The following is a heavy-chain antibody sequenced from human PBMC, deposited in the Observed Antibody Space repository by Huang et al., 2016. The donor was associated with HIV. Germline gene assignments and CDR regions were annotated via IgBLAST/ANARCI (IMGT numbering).Heavy chain of an antibody. Sequence: QVQLVQSGTEVKKPGSSVKVSCKGSGDTFSTYGLSWVRQAPGQGLEWMGGIIPIFGTTKYAQRFQGRVTMPADISTSTAYMELSSLRSEDTAIYYCARDFSTYDSGRPASWFDSWGPGTLVTVSS. J-gene: IGHJ5*01. V-gene: IGHV1-69*13. CDR2: IIPIFGTT. CDR1: GDTFSTYG. D-gene: IGHD5-12*01. CDR3: ARDFSTYDSGRPASWFDS.